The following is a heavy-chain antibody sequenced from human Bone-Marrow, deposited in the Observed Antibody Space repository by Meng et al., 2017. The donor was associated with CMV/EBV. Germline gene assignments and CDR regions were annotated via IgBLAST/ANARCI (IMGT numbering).Heavy chain of an antibody. D-gene: IGHD2-2*01. CDR3: ARGRYCSSTSCHFPFDP. J-gene: IGHJ5*02. V-gene: IGHV1-2*02. Sequence: ASVKVSCKASGYTFTGYYMHWVRQAPGQGLEWMGWINPNSGGTNYAQKFQGRVTMTRDTSISTAYMELSRLRSDDTAVYYCARGRYCSSTSCHFPFDPWGQGTRVTVYS. CDR1: GYTFTGYY. CDR2: INPNSGGT.